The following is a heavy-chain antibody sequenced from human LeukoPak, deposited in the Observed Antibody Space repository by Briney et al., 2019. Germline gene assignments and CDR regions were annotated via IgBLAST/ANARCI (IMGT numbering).Heavy chain of an antibody. Sequence: TSETLSLTCTVSGGSISSYYWSWIRQPPGKGLEWIGYIYYSGSTNYNPSLKSRVTISVDTSKNQFSLKLSSVTAADTAVYYCARERQAIFTAWGQGTLVTVSS. CDR1: GGSISSYY. D-gene: IGHD3-9*01. CDR2: IYYSGST. V-gene: IGHV4-59*12. CDR3: ARERQAIFTA. J-gene: IGHJ4*02.